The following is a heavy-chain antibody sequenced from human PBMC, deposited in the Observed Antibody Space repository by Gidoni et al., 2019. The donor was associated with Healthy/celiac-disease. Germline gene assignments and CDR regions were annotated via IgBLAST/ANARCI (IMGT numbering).Heavy chain of an antibody. D-gene: IGHD2-2*01. CDR2: INPSGRP. Sequence: QVQLQQWGAGLLKPSETLSLTCAVYGGSFSGYSWSWLRQPPGKGLEWIGEINPSGRPNYNPSLKSRVTISVDTSKNQFSLKLSSVTAADTAVYYCARSGPPKSRRRYCSSTSCSRDPYYYMDVWGKGTTVTVSS. V-gene: IGHV4-34*01. J-gene: IGHJ6*03. CDR1: GGSFSGYS. CDR3: ARSGPPKSRRRYCSSTSCSRDPYYYMDV.